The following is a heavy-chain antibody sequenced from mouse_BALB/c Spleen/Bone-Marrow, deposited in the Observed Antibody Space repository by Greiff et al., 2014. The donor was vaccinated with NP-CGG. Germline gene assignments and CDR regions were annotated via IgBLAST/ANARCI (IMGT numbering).Heavy chain of an antibody. CDR3: ARVLGFFDY. J-gene: IGHJ2*01. CDR2: INSNGDST. D-gene: IGHD4-1*01. Sequence: EVKLVESGGGLVQPGGSLKLSCAASGFTFSSYGMSWVRQTPDKRLELVATINSNGDSTYYPDSVKGRFTISRDNAKNTLYLQMSSLKSEDTAMYYCARVLGFFDYWGQGTTLTVSS. CDR1: GFTFSSYG. V-gene: IGHV5-6-3*01.